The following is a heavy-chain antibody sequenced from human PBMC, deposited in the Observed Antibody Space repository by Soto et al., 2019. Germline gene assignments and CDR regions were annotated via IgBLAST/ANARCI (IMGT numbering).Heavy chain of an antibody. V-gene: IGHV3-23*01. CDR1: GFTFSSYA. Sequence: PGGSLRLSCAASGFTFSSYAMSWVRQAPGKGLEWVSGISGSGDSTYYADSVKGRFTISRDNSKNTLYLQMNSLRAEDTALYYCAKEYDSSSYYPDYWGQGTLVTVSS. D-gene: IGHD3-22*01. J-gene: IGHJ4*02. CDR2: ISGSGDST. CDR3: AKEYDSSSYYPDY.